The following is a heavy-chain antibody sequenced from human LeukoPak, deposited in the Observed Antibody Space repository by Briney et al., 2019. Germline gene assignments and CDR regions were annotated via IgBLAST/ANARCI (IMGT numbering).Heavy chain of an antibody. CDR2: IYYSGST. CDR3: ARVPADNWFDP. J-gene: IGHJ5*02. CDR1: GGSISSGGYY. V-gene: IGHV4-31*03. Sequence: PSQTLSLTCPVSGGSISSGGYYWSWIRQHPGKGLEWIGYIYYSGSTNYNPSLKSRVTISVDTSKNQFSLKLSSVTAADTAVYYCARVPADNWFDPWGQGTLVTVSS. D-gene: IGHD2-2*01.